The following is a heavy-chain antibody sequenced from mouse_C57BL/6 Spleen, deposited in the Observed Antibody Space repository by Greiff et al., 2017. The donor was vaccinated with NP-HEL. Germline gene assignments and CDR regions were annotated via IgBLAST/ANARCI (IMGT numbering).Heavy chain of an antibody. Sequence: VQLPQSGAELVKPGASVKLSCKASGYTFTEYTIHWVKQRSGQGLEWIGWFYPGSGSIKYNEKFKDKATLTADKSSSTVYMELSRLTSEDSAVYFCARHEVDGYYGYYAMDYWGQGTSVTVSS. J-gene: IGHJ4*01. D-gene: IGHD2-3*01. CDR2: FYPGSGSI. CDR1: GYTFTEYT. V-gene: IGHV1-62-2*01. CDR3: ARHEVDGYYGYYAMDY.